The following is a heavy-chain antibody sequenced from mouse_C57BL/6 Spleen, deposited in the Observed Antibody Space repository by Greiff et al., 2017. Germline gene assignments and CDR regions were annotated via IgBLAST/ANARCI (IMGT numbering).Heavy chain of an antibody. D-gene: IGHD1-1*01. CDR3: ASYYYGSSYDAMDY. V-gene: IGHV1-81*01. J-gene: IGHJ4*01. CDR1: GYTFTSYG. Sequence: VQLQQSGAELARPGASVELSCKASGYTFTSYGISWVKQRTGQGLEWIGEIYPRSGNTYYNEKFKGKATLTADKSSSTAYMELRSLTSEDSAVYFCASYYYGSSYDAMDYWGQGTSVTVSS. CDR2: IYPRSGNT.